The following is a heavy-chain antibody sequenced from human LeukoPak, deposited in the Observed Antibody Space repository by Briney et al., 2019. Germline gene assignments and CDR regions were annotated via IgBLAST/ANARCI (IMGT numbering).Heavy chain of an antibody. J-gene: IGHJ4*02. Sequence: RPGGSLRLSCAASGFTFSSYAMHWVRQAPGEGLEWVAVISYDGSNKYYADSVKGRFTISRDNSKNTLYLQMNSLRAEDTAVYYCAREDGAYGSGSYPDYWGQGTLVTVSS. CDR2: ISYDGSNK. CDR1: GFTFSSYA. CDR3: AREDGAYGSGSYPDY. V-gene: IGHV3-30*04. D-gene: IGHD3-10*01.